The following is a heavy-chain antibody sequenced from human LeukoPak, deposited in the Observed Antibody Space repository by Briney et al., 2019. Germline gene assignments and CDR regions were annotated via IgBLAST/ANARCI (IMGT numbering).Heavy chain of an antibody. CDR1: GFTFSTYW. Sequence: GGSLRLSCAASGFTFSTYWMIWVRQAPGKGLEWVASIKQDGGEKYYVDSVKGRFTISRDNAKNSLFLQMNSLRAEDTAVYFCATVCGERWLQANQNRYGAFDMWGQGTMVTVSS. V-gene: IGHV3-7*01. CDR3: ATVCGERWLQANQNRYGAFDM. D-gene: IGHD5-24*01. J-gene: IGHJ3*02. CDR2: IKQDGGEK.